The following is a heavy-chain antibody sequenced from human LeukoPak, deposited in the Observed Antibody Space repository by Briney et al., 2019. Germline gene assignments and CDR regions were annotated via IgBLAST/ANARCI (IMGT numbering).Heavy chain of an antibody. CDR1: GGTFSSYA. J-gene: IGHJ3*02. V-gene: IGHV1-69*05. D-gene: IGHD4-17*01. Sequence: SVKVSCKASGGTFSSYAIGWVRQAPGQGLEWMGGIIPIFGTANYAQKFQGRVTITTDESTSTAYMELSSLRSEDTAVYHCARENDYGDYVRAFDIWGQGTMVTVSS. CDR3: ARENDYGDYVRAFDI. CDR2: IIPIFGTA.